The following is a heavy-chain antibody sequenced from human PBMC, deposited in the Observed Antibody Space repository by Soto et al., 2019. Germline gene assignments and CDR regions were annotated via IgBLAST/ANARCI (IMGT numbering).Heavy chain of an antibody. D-gene: IGHD3-10*01. CDR2: IIPIFGTA. V-gene: IGHV1-69*01. CDR1: GGTFSSYA. J-gene: IGHJ5*02. CDR3: ARGGDYYGSGEGPWFDP. Sequence: QVQLVQSGAEVKKPGSSVKVSCKASGGTFSSYAISWVRQAPGQGLEWMGGIIPIFGTANYAQKFQGRGTITADESTSTAYMELSSLRSEDTAVYYCARGGDYYGSGEGPWFDPWGQGTLVTVSS.